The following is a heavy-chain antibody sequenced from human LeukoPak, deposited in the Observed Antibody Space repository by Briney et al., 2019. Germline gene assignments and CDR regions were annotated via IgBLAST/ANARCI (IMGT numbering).Heavy chain of an antibody. Sequence: SETLSLTCTVSGGSISSYYWSWIRQPPGKGLEWIGYIYYSGSTNYNPSLKSRVTISVDTSKNQFSLKLSSVTAADTAVYYCARDKPYCSSTSCYSYWGQGTLVTVSS. CDR2: IYYSGST. D-gene: IGHD2-2*02. V-gene: IGHV4-59*12. J-gene: IGHJ4*02. CDR1: GGSISSYY. CDR3: ARDKPYCSSTSCYSY.